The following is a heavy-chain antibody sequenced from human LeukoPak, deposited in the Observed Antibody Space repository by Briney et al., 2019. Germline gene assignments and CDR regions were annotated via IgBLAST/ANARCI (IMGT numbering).Heavy chain of an antibody. D-gene: IGHD1-1*01. V-gene: IGHV3-21*01. CDR2: ISSSSSYI. Sequence: GGSLSLSCAASGFTFSSYGMHWVRQAPGKGLEWVSSISSSSSYIYYADSVKGRFTISRDNAKNSLYLQMNTLRAEDTAVYYCASDRGYLAFDNWGQGTLVTVSS. J-gene: IGHJ4*02. CDR1: GFTFSSYG. CDR3: ASDRGYLAFDN.